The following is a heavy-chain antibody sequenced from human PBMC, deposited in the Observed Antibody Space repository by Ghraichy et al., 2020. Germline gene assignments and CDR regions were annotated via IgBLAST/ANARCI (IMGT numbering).Heavy chain of an antibody. J-gene: IGHJ4*02. CDR1: GGSISNYY. CDR2: ILYSGST. Sequence: SETLSLTCTVSGGSISNYYWSWIRQPPGKGLEWIGYILYSGSTNHNPSLKSRVTISVDTSKNQFSLKLSSVTAADTAVYYCARGWGYFDYWGQGTLVTVSS. V-gene: IGHV4-59*01. CDR3: ARGWGYFDY. D-gene: IGHD6-19*01.